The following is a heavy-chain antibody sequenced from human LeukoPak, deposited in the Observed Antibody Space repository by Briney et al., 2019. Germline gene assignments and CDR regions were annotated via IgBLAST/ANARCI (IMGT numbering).Heavy chain of an antibody. CDR2: ISGSGGST. V-gene: IGHV3-23*01. J-gene: IGHJ5*02. CDR3: MRAENRAPLDP. D-gene: IGHD1-14*01. Sequence: PGGSLRLSCAASGFTFSSYAMSWVRQAPGKGLEWVSAISGSGGSTYYADSVKGRFTISRDNAKNSLYLQVNSPRVEDTAVYYCMRAENRAPLDPWGQGTLLTVSS. CDR1: GFTFSSYA.